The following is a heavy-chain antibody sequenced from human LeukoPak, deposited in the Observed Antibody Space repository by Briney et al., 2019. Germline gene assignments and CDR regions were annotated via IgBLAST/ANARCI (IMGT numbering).Heavy chain of an antibody. V-gene: IGHV4-39*07. J-gene: IGHJ4*02. Sequence: KTSETLSLTCTVSGGSISSSSYYWGWIRQPPGKGLEWIGSIYYSGSTYYNPSLKSRVTISVDTSKNQFSLKLSSVTAADTAVYYCARVDSAMVTRFDYWGQGTLVTVSS. D-gene: IGHD5-18*01. CDR1: GGSISSSSYY. CDR2: IYYSGST. CDR3: ARVDSAMVTRFDY.